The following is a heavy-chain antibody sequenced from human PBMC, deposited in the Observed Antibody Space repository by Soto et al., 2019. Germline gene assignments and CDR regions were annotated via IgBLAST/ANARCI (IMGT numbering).Heavy chain of an antibody. J-gene: IGHJ3*02. CDR2: INHSGST. Sequence: SETLSLTCAVYGGSFSGYCWSWIRQPPGKGLEWIGEINHSGSTNYNPSLKSRVTISVDTSKNQFSLKLSSVTAADTAVYYCARAVGGIWGQGTMVTVSS. V-gene: IGHV4-34*01. CDR3: ARAVGGI. CDR1: GGSFSGYC. D-gene: IGHD1-26*01.